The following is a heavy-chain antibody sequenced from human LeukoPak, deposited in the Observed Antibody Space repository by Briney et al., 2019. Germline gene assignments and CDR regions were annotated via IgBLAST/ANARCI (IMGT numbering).Heavy chain of an antibody. J-gene: IGHJ4*02. V-gene: IGHV1-69*05. CDR3: ARGYRDGYNYFNY. CDR2: IIPIFGTA. Sequence: GASVKVSCKASGYTFSTYGVTWVGQAPGQGLEWMGGIIPIFGTANYAQKFQGRVTITTDESTSTAYMELSSLRSEDTAVYYCARGYRDGYNYFNYWGQGTLVTVSS. CDR1: GYTFSTYG. D-gene: IGHD5-24*01.